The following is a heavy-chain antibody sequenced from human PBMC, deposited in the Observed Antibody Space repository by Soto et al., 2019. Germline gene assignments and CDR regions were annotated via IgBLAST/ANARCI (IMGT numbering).Heavy chain of an antibody. V-gene: IGHV3-66*01. J-gene: IGHJ5*02. Sequence: EVQLVESGGNLVQPGGSLRLSCAASGFSVSSDYMSWVRQAPGKGLEWVSVIYTAGGTSYADSVKGRFTISRDNSKNTLDLQMNSLRAEDTAVYYCARGGGLDPWGQGTLVTVSS. CDR2: IYTAGGT. D-gene: IGHD3-10*01. CDR1: GFSVSSDY. CDR3: ARGGGLDP.